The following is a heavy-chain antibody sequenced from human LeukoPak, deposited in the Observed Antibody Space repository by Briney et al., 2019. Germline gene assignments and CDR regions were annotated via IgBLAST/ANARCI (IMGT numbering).Heavy chain of an antibody. J-gene: IGHJ4*02. CDR1: GGTFSSYA. CDR3: AREDTTYYDFWSGYKPLDY. D-gene: IGHD3-3*01. Sequence: SVKVSCKASGGTFSSYAISWVRQAPGQGLECMGRIIPIFGIANYAQKFQGRVTITADKSTSTAYMELSSLRSEDTAVYYCAREDTTYYDFWSGYKPLDYWGQGTLVTVSS. V-gene: IGHV1-69*04. CDR2: IIPIFGIA.